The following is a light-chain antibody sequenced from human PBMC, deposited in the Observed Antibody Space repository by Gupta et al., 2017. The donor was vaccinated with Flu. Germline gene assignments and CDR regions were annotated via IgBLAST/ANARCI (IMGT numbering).Light chain of an antibody. Sequence: QSVLTQPPSVSAAPGQKVTISCSGRSSNIGNNYVSWYQQLPGTAPKLLIYDNNKRPSGIRDRFSGSKSGTSATLGITGLQTGDEADYYCGTWDSSLSAVIFGGGTKLTVL. J-gene: IGLJ2*01. CDR2: DNN. CDR3: GTWDSSLSAVI. V-gene: IGLV1-51*01. CDR1: SSNIGNNY.